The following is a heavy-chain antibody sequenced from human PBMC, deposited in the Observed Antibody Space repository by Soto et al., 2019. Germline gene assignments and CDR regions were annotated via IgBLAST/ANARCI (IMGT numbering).Heavy chain of an antibody. CDR2: IHDTGNT. D-gene: IGHD3-3*01. CDR1: GGSFSSGGYY. V-gene: IGHV4-39*01. CDR3: ARPPKEWLLQPFDY. Sequence: QLQLRESGPGLVKPSETLSLTCSLSGGSFSSGGYYWAWIRQPPGKGLEWIGTIHDTGNTYYNASLKSRVTISLDTSNNQFSLNLNSVTAADTAVYYCARPPKEWLLQPFDYWGQGTLVTVSS. J-gene: IGHJ4*02.